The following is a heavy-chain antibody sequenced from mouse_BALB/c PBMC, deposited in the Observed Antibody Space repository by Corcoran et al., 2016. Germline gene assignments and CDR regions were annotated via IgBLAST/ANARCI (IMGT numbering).Heavy chain of an antibody. V-gene: IGHV1S136*01. Sequence: EVQLQQSGPELVKPGASVKMSCKASGYTFTSYVMHWVKQKPGQGLEWIGYINPYNDGTKYNEKFKGKATLTSDKSSSTAYMELSSLTSEDSAVYYCAGYGNYPWFAYWGQGTLVTVSA. CDR1: GYTFTSYV. D-gene: IGHD2-1*01. CDR2: INPYNDGT. J-gene: IGHJ3*01. CDR3: AGYGNYPWFAY.